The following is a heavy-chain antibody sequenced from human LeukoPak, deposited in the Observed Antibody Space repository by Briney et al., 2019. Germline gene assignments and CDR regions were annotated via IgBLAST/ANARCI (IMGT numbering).Heavy chain of an antibody. CDR1: GGSISSYY. CDR2: IYYSGST. J-gene: IGHJ4*02. D-gene: IGHD3-10*01. CDR3: AGARDDYYGSGSYSDY. V-gene: IGHV4-59*12. Sequence: SETLSLTCTVSGGSISSYYWSWIRQPPGKGLEWIEYIYYSGSTNYNPSLKSRVTISVDTSKNQFSLKLSSVTAADTAVYYCAGARDDYYGSGSYSDYWGQGTLVTVSS.